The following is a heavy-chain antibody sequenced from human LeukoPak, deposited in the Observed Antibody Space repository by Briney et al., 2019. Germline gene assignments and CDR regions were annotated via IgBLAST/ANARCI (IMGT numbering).Heavy chain of an antibody. J-gene: IGHJ4*02. Sequence: KPSETLSLTCTVSGGSISSYYWSWIRQPPGKGLEWIGYIYYSGSTNYNPSLKSRVTISVDTSKNQFSLKLSSVTAADTAVYYCARSDYGDYRVLYDYWGQGTLVTVSS. CDR2: IYYSGST. CDR3: ARSDYGDYRVLYDY. V-gene: IGHV4-59*08. D-gene: IGHD4-17*01. CDR1: GGSISSYY.